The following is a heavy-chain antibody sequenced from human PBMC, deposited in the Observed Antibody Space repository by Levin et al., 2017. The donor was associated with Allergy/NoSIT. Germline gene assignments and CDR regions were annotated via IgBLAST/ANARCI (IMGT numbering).Heavy chain of an antibody. CDR3: ARGYYDSSGKRSYWYFDL. V-gene: IGHV4-34*01. CDR1: GGSFSGYY. CDR2: INHSGST. D-gene: IGHD3-22*01. J-gene: IGHJ2*01. Sequence: SETLSLTCAVYGGSFSGYYWSWIRQPPGKGLEWIGEINHSGSTNYNPSLKSRVTISVDTSKNQFSLKLSSVTAADTAVYYCARGYYDSSGKRSYWYFDLWGRGTLVTVSS.